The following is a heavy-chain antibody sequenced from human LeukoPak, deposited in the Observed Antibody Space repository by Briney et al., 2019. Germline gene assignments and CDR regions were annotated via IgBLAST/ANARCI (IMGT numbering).Heavy chain of an antibody. CDR3: ARDTYYCSSTICYPVLAFDI. Sequence: SETMSLTSTVSGGSISSGNYYWSWIRQHPGKGLEWIGYIYYSGRTYLNPSLKSRVTISVDTSKNQFSLKLSSVTAADTAVYYCARDTYYCSSTICYPVLAFDIWGQGTMVTVSS. CDR1: GGSISSGNYY. J-gene: IGHJ3*02. CDR2: IYYSGRT. D-gene: IGHD2-2*01. V-gene: IGHV4-31*03.